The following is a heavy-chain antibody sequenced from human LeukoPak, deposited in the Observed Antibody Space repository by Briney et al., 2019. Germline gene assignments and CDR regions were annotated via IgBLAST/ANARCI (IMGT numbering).Heavy chain of an antibody. CDR1: GFTFSSYA. D-gene: IGHD3-10*01. V-gene: IGHV3-30-3*01. Sequence: PGGSLRLSCAASGFTFSSYAMHWVRQAPGKGLEWVAVISYDGSNKYYADSAKGRFTISRDNSKNTLYLQMNSLRAEDTAVYYCASGASDPMDRGVIGSSRDYWGQGTLVTVSS. CDR2: ISYDGSNK. J-gene: IGHJ4*02. CDR3: ASGASDPMDRGVIGSSRDY.